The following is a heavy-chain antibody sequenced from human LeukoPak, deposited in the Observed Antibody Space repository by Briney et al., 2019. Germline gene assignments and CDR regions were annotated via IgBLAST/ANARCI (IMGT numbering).Heavy chain of an antibody. D-gene: IGHD3-22*01. V-gene: IGHV3-7*01. CDR2: IKQDGSEK. Sequence: GGSLRLSCAASGFTFSSYAMSWVRQAPGKGLEWVANIKQDGSEKYYVDSVKGRFTISRDNAKNTLYLQMNSLRAEDTAVYYCTRSTGNYYDSSAYYDYWGQGTLVTVSS. CDR1: GFTFSSYA. J-gene: IGHJ4*02. CDR3: TRSTGNYYDSSAYYDY.